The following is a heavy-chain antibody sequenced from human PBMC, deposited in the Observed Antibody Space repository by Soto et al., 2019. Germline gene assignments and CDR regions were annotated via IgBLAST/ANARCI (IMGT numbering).Heavy chain of an antibody. CDR3: ASNYYDSSGYYDY. D-gene: IGHD3-22*01. Sequence: PSETLSLTCAVSGGSISSGGYSWSWIRQPPGKGLEWIGCIYHSGSTYYNPSLKSRVTISVDRSKNQFSLKLSSVTAADTAVYYCASNYYDSSGYYDYWGHGTLVTVSS. CDR1: GGSISSGGYS. CDR2: IYHSGST. V-gene: IGHV4-30-2*01. J-gene: IGHJ4*01.